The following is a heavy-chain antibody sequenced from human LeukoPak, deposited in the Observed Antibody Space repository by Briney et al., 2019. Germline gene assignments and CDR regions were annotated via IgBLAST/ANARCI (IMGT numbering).Heavy chain of an antibody. D-gene: IGHD3-10*01. CDR3: ARHPELYFFDY. V-gene: IGHV4-59*08. CDR2: ISYSGST. Sequence: TSETLSLTCTVSGASISSYYWSWIRQPPGKGLEWIGYISYSGSTNYDPSLKSRVTISADTSKNQVSLTLSSVTAADTAVYYCARHPELYFFDYWGQGTLVTVSS. CDR1: GASISSYY. J-gene: IGHJ4*02.